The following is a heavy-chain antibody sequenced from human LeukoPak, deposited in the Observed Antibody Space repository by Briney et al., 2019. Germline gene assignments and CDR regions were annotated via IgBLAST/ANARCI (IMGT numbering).Heavy chain of an antibody. CDR2: FDPEDGET. V-gene: IGHV1-24*01. CDR1: GYTLTELS. CDR3: ATGGIAVAERFDY. D-gene: IGHD6-19*01. Sequence: GASVKVSCKVSGYTLTELSMHWVRQAPGKGLEWMGGFDPEDGETIYAQKFQGRVTMTEDTSTDTAYMELSSLRSEDTAVYYCATGGIAVAERFDYWGQGTLATVSS. J-gene: IGHJ4*02.